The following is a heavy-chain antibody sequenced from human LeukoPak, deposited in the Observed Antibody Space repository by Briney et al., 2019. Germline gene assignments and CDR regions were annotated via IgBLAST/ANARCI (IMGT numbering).Heavy chain of an antibody. CDR1: GFTLSSHW. J-gene: IGHJ4*02. CDR2: IKQDGSEK. Sequence: GGSLRLSCAASGFTLSSHWMTWVRQAPGKGLEWVANIKQDGSEKYYVDSVKGRFTISRDNAKNSLYLQLNSLRAEDTAVYYCARPSYSYCSGGSCYSGYWGQGTLVTVSS. CDR3: ARPSYSYCSGGSCYSGY. D-gene: IGHD2-15*01. V-gene: IGHV3-7*04.